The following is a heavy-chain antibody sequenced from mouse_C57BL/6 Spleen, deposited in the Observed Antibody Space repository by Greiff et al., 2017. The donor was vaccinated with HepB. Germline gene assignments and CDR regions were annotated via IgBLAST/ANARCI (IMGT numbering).Heavy chain of an antibody. CDR3: APFITTVVAPMDY. D-gene: IGHD1-1*01. V-gene: IGHV1-80*01. CDR2: IYPGDGDT. CDR1: GYAFSSYW. J-gene: IGHJ4*01. Sequence: QVQLKQSGAELVKPGASVKISCKASGYAFSSYWMNWVKQRPGKGLEWIGQIYPGDGDTNYNGKFKGKATLTADKSSSTAYMQLSSLTSEDSAVYCCAPFITTVVAPMDYWGQGTSVTVSS.